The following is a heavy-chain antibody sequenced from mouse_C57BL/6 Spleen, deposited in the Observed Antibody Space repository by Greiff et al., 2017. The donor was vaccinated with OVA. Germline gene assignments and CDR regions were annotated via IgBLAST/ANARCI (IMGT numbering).Heavy chain of an antibody. D-gene: IGHD3-2*02. CDR3: AKGGDSSGYDWFAY. J-gene: IGHJ3*01. Sequence: QVQLQQPGAELVKPGASVKVSCKASGYTFTSYWMHWVKQRPGQGLEWIGMIHPNSGSTNYNEKFKSKATLTVDKSSSTAYMQLSSLTSEDSAVYYCAKGGDSSGYDWFAYWGQGTLVTVSA. CDR2: IHPNSGST. CDR1: GYTFTSYW. V-gene: IGHV1-64*01.